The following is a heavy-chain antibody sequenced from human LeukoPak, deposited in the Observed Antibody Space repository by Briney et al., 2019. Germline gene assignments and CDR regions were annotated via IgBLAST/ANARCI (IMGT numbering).Heavy chain of an antibody. J-gene: IGHJ3*02. Sequence: PGGSLRLSCAASGFTFSSYAMHWVRQAPGKGLEWVAVISYDGSNKYYADSVKGRFTISRDNAKNSLYLQMNSLRAEDTAVYYCARDNPDYGDYPWGLLSSVAFDIWGQGTMVTVSS. CDR1: GFTFSSYA. V-gene: IGHV3-30-3*01. D-gene: IGHD4-17*01. CDR2: ISYDGSNK. CDR3: ARDNPDYGDYPWGLLSSVAFDI.